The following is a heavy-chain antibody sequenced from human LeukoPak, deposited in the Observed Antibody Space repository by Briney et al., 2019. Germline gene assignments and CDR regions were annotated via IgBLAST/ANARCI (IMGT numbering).Heavy chain of an antibody. V-gene: IGHV3-66*01. CDR2: IYSGGTT. Sequence: GGSLRLSCAASGFTVSSNYVRWVRQAPGKGLEWVSVIYSGGTTYYADSVKGRFTISRDNSKNTLYLQMNSLRAEDTVVYYCAREYGDYVYYWGQGTLVTVSS. CDR3: AREYGDYVYY. D-gene: IGHD4-17*01. CDR1: GFTVSSNY. J-gene: IGHJ4*02.